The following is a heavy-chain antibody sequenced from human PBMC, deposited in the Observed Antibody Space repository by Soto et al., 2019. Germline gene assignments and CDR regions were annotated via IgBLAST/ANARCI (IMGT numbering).Heavy chain of an antibody. CDR2: IYYSGST. Sequence: SETLSLTCIVSGGSISSYYWSWIRQPPGKGLEWIGYIYYSGSTNYNPSLKSRVTISVDTSKNQFSLKLSSVTAADTAVYYCASPKIAFYNWFDPWGQGTLVTVSS. CDR1: GGSISSYY. J-gene: IGHJ5*02. CDR3: ASPKIAFYNWFDP. D-gene: IGHD3-3*02. V-gene: IGHV4-59*08.